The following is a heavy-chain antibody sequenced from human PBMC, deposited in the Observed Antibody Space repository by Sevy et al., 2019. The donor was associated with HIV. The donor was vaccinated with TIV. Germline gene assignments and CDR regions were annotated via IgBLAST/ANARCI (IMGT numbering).Heavy chain of an antibody. CDR3: ARDHRGFLEWSGSSDY. J-gene: IGHJ4*02. D-gene: IGHD3-3*01. CDR2: ISAYNGNT. CDR1: GYTFTSYG. Sequence: ASVKVSCKASGYTFTSYGISWVRQAPGQGLEWMGWISAYNGNTNYAQKLQGRVTMTTDTSTSTAYMGLRSLGSDDTAVYYCARDHRGFLEWSGSSDYWGQGTLVTVSS. V-gene: IGHV1-18*01.